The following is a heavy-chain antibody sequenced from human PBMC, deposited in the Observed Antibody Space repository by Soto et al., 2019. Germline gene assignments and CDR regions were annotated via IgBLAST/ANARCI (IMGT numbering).Heavy chain of an antibody. V-gene: IGHV5-51*01. CDR3: ARHGFYGDFSSNYFDP. Sequence: GESLKISCKGSGYSFTHYWIAWVRQMPGKGLEYMGIIYPSDSDTRYSPSFQGQVTISADKSISTAYLQWSGLRASDTAIYYCARHGFYGDFSSNYFDPWGQGTLVTVS. D-gene: IGHD4-17*01. CDR2: IYPSDSDT. CDR1: GYSFTHYW. J-gene: IGHJ5*02.